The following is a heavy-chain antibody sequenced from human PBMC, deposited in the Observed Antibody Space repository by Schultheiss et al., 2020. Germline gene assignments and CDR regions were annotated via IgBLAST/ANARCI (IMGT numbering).Heavy chain of an antibody. Sequence: GGSLRLSCAASGFTVSSNYMSWVRQAPGKRLEWVSAISTNGDDTYYADSVKGRFTISRDNSKNSLYLQMNSLRAEDTAVYYCASDDYGDRYFDYWGQGTLVTVSS. D-gene: IGHD4-17*01. CDR1: GFTVSSNY. J-gene: IGHJ4*02. CDR3: ASDDYGDRYFDY. CDR2: ISTNGDDT. V-gene: IGHV3-53*01.